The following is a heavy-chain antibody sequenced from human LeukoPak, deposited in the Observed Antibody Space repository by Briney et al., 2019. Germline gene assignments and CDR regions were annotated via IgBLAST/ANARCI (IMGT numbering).Heavy chain of an antibody. D-gene: IGHD3-10*01. CDR3: ARDAFGESQCYYYYYGMDV. CDR1: GFTFSSYW. Sequence: GGSLRLSCAASGFTFSSYWMHWVRQVPGKGLVWVSRINSDGSSTSYAGSVKGRFTISRDNAKNTLYVQMNSLRAEDTAVYYCARDAFGESQCYYYYYGMDVWGQGTTVTVSS. CDR2: INSDGSST. J-gene: IGHJ6*02. V-gene: IGHV3-74*01.